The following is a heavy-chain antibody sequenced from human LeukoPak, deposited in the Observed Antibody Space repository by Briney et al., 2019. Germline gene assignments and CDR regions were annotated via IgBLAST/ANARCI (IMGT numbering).Heavy chain of an antibody. CDR1: GFTVSSNY. D-gene: IGHD3-22*01. Sequence: PGGSLRLSCAASGFTVSSNYMSWVRQAPGKGLEGGSVIYSGVSTYYSDSVKGGFTISRDNSKNTLYLQMNSLRAEDTAVYYCAREGGYYDSSGYYYVLDYWGQGTLVTVSS. CDR2: IYSGVST. J-gene: IGHJ4*02. V-gene: IGHV3-53*01. CDR3: AREGGYYDSSGYYYVLDY.